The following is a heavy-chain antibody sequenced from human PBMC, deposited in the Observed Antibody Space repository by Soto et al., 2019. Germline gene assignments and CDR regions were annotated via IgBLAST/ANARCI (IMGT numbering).Heavy chain of an antibody. CDR3: ARDKNCGLRTMIPTPRAFDI. V-gene: IGHV4-31*03. J-gene: IGHJ3*02. CDR1: GGSISSGGYY. Sequence: SETLSLTCTVSGGSISSGGYYWIWIRQHPGKGLEWIGYIYYSGSTYYNPSLKSRVTISVDTSKNQFSLKLSSVTAADTAVYYCARDKNCGLRTMIPTPRAFDIWGQGTMVTVSS. CDR2: IYYSGST. D-gene: IGHD2-21*01.